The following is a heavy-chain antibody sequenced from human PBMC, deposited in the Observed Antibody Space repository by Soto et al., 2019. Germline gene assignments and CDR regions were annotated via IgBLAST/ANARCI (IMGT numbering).Heavy chain of an antibody. J-gene: IGHJ3*02. V-gene: IGHV3-30-3*01. CDR2: ISYDGSNK. D-gene: IGHD3-10*01. CDR1: GFTFSSYA. Sequence: QVQLVESGGGVVQPGRSLRLSCAASGFTFSSYAMHWVRQAPGKGLEWVAVISYDGSNKYYADSVKDRFTISRDNSKNTLYLQMNSLRAEDTAVYYCARGGSYYYGSGSTIAHAFDIWGQGTMVTVSS. CDR3: ARGGSYYYGSGSTIAHAFDI.